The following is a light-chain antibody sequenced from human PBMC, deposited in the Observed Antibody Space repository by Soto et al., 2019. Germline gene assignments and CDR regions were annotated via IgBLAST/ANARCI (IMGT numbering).Light chain of an antibody. V-gene: IGKV1-39*01. CDR1: QSISSY. CDR3: QQSYSTPPST. Sequence: DIQRTQSPSSLSASVGDRVTIACRESQSISSYLNWYQQKPGKAPKLLIYAASSLQSGVPSRFSGSGSGTDFTLTISSLQPEDFATYYCQQSYSTPPSTFGQGTKVDIK. CDR2: AAS. J-gene: IGKJ1*01.